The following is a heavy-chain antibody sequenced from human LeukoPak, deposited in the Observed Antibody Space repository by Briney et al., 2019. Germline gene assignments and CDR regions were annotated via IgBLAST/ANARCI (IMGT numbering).Heavy chain of an antibody. J-gene: IGHJ4*02. CDR2: ISGSGGNT. Sequence: GGSLRLSCAASGFTFSSYAMSWVRQAPGKGLEWVSAISGSGGNTNYADSVRGRFTISRDNSKNTLYLQMNSLSAEDTAIYYCAKVSWANYFDYWGQGTLVTVSS. CDR1: GFTFSSYA. V-gene: IGHV3-23*01. D-gene: IGHD6-13*01. CDR3: AKVSWANYFDY.